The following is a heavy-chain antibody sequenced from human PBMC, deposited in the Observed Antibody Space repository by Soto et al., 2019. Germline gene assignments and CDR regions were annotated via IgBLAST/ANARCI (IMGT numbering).Heavy chain of an antibody. D-gene: IGHD6-19*01. CDR2: INPSGGST. J-gene: IGHJ6*02. Sequence: QVQLVQSGAEVKKPGASVKVSCKASGYTFTNYYMHWVRQAPGQGLEWMGIINPSGGSTTYAQKFQGRVTMTRDTSTSTVYMDLSSLRSEDTAVYYCARDTYYSSEGYYYGMDVWGQGTTVTVSS. CDR1: GYTFTNYY. CDR3: ARDTYYSSEGYYYGMDV. V-gene: IGHV1-46*01.